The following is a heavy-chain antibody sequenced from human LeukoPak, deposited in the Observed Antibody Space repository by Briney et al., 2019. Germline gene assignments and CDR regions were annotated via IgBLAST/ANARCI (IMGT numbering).Heavy chain of an antibody. CDR2: IYYSGST. V-gene: IGHV4-31*03. D-gene: IGHD6-13*01. CDR1: GGSISSGGYY. Sequence: SETLSLTCTVSGGSISSGGYYWSWTRQHPGKGLESIEYIYYSGSTYYNPSLKSRVTISVDTSKNQFSLKLSSVTAADTAVYYCARSGYSSSWYYFDYWGQGTLVTVSS. CDR3: ARSGYSSSWYYFDY. J-gene: IGHJ4*02.